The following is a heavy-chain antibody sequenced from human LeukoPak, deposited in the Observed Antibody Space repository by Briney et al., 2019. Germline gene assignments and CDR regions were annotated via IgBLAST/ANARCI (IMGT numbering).Heavy chain of an antibody. D-gene: IGHD3-10*01. V-gene: IGHV3-23*01. CDR1: GFTFSSYA. CDR3: AKPLWFGELAVCFDY. CDR2: ISGSGGST. J-gene: IGHJ4*02. Sequence: GGSLRLSCAASGFTFSSYAMSWVRQAPGKGLEWVSAISGSGGSTYYADSVKGRFTISRDNSKNTLYLQMNRLRAEDTAVYYCAKPLWFGELAVCFDYWGQGTLVTVSS.